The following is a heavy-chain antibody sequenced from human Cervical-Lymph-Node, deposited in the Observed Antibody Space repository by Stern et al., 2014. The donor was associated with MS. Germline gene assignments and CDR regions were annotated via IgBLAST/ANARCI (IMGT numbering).Heavy chain of an antibody. Sequence: QVQLQESGPGLVKPSETLSLTCTVSGGSVSSSGYYWGWIRQPPGKGLEWIGSIYYSGSTYYNPSLKSRVTISVDTSKNQFALKLSSVTAADTAVYYCARRWYNSGNRSFDYWGQGTLVAVSS. D-gene: IGHD6-19*01. J-gene: IGHJ4*02. CDR2: IYYSGST. V-gene: IGHV4-39*01. CDR3: ARRWYNSGNRSFDY. CDR1: GGSVSSSGYY.